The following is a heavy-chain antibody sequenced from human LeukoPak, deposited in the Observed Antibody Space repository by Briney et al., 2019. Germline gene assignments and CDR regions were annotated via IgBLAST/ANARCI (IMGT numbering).Heavy chain of an antibody. CDR2: IRYDGSNK. CDR3: ARRRVGAAAGIFYYYMDV. CDR1: GFTFSNYA. Sequence: PGGSLRLSCAASGFTFSNYAIHWVRQAPGKGLEWVAFIRYDGSNKYYVDSVKGRFTISRDNAKNSLYLQMNSLRAEDTAVYYCARRRVGAAAGIFYYYMDVWGKGTTVTISS. J-gene: IGHJ6*03. D-gene: IGHD6-13*01. V-gene: IGHV3-30*02.